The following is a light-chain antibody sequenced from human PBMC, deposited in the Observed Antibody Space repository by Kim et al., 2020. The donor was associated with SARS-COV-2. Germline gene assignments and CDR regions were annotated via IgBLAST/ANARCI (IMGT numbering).Light chain of an antibody. V-gene: IGKV3-11*01. CDR2: HAS. CDR3: QQRRNGPNT. Sequence: EIVLTQSPATLSLSPGERATLSCRASQNIGIYLAWYQQKPGQTPRLLIYHASNRAAGIPARFSGSGSGTDFTLTINSLEPEDFAVYYCQQRRNGPNTFGLRTRLEIK. CDR1: QNIGIY. J-gene: IGKJ5*01.